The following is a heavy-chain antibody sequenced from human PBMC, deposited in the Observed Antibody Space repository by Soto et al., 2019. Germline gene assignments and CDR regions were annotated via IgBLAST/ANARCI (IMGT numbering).Heavy chain of an antibody. V-gene: IGHV1-46*01. J-gene: IGHJ3*02. CDR2: IKPSGGST. CDR3: ASERGSYYDSSFGAFDI. CDR1: GYTFTSYY. D-gene: IGHD3-22*01. Sequence: ASVKVSCKASGYTFTSYYMHWVRQAPGQGLEWMGIIKPSGGSTSYAQKFQGRVTMTTDTSMSIVYMELRSLRSVDTSFYYCASERGSYYDSSFGAFDIWGQGTMVTVSS.